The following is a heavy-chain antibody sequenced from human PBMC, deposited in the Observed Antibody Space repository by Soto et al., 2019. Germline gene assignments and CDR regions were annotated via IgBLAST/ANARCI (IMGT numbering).Heavy chain of an antibody. D-gene: IGHD2-2*01. CDR3: AQRLSTSASNWFDP. CDR1: GFSLSASGAA. V-gene: IGHV2-5*02. CDR2: IYWDDDK. Sequence: QITLKESGPTLVKPTQTLTLTCTFSGFSLSASGAAVGCIRQPPGKALEWLALIYWDDDKRYSPSLKSRLTITKDTSKNQVVLTMTNLDPVDTATYYCAQRLSTSASNWFDPWGQGTLVTVSS. J-gene: IGHJ5*02.